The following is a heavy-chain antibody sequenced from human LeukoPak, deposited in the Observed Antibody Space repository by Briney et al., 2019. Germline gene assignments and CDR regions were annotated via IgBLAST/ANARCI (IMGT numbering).Heavy chain of an antibody. CDR3: ARVIAPSSGYCNDY. J-gene: IGHJ4*02. CDR1: GGTFGSYA. Sequence: GASVKVSCKASGGTFGSYAITWVRQAPGQGLEWMGGIIPIFGTANYAQKFQGRVTITAGESTSTAYMELSSLRSEDTAVYYCARVIAPSSGYCNDYWGQGTLVTVSS. D-gene: IGHD3-22*01. V-gene: IGHV1-69*13. CDR2: IIPIFGTA.